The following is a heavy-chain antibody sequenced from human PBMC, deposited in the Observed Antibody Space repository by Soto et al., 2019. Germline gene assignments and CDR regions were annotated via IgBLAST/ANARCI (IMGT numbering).Heavy chain of an antibody. CDR3: ARDRGSDDPIDY. CDR1: GFTFSSYY. V-gene: IGHV3-7*01. Sequence: LRLSCAASGFTFSSYYMSWVRQAQGKGLVWVANVNEDGSEGYYVDSVKGRFTVSRDNAKNSLYLQMNSLRAEDTAVYYCARDRGSDDPIDYWGQGTLVTVSS. D-gene: IGHD3-10*01. J-gene: IGHJ4*02. CDR2: VNEDGSEG.